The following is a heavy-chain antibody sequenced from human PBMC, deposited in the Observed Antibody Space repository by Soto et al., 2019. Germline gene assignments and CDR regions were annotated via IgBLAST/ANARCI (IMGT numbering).Heavy chain of an antibody. CDR1: GFTFSSYG. V-gene: IGHV3-30*18. D-gene: IGHD2-15*01. CDR2: ISYDGSNK. J-gene: IGHJ3*02. Sequence: GGSLRLSCAASGFTFSSYGMHWVRQAPGKGLEWVAVISYDGSNKYYADSVKGRFTISRDNSKNTLYLQMNSLRAEDTAVYYCAKDLMKVTPYGAFDIWGQGTMVTVSS. CDR3: AKDLMKVTPYGAFDI.